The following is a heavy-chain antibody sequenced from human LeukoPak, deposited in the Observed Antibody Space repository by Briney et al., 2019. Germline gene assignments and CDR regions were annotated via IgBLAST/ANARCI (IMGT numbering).Heavy chain of an antibody. V-gene: IGHV1-69*05. Sequence: GASVKVSCKASGGTFSSYAISWVRQAPGQGLEWMGGIIPIFGTANYAQKFQGRVTMTRNTSISTAYMELSSLRSEDTAVYYCAVRWLQGNWGLNWFDPWGQGTLVTVSS. J-gene: IGHJ5*02. CDR3: AVRWLQGNWGLNWFDP. D-gene: IGHD5-24*01. CDR2: IIPIFGTA. CDR1: GGTFSSYA.